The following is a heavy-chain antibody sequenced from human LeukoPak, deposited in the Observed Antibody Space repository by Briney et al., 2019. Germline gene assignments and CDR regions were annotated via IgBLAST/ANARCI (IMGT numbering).Heavy chain of an antibody. CDR2: IYYSGST. V-gene: IGHV4-39*07. CDR1: GGSISSSSYY. Sequence: SETLSLTCTVSGGSISSSSYYWGWIRQPPGKGLEWIGSIYYSGSTYYNPSLKSRVTISVDTSKNQFSLKLSSVTAADTAVYYCAIHVHYYGSSGYLNGFDPWGQGTLVTVSS. J-gene: IGHJ5*02. D-gene: IGHD3-22*01. CDR3: AIHVHYYGSSGYLNGFDP.